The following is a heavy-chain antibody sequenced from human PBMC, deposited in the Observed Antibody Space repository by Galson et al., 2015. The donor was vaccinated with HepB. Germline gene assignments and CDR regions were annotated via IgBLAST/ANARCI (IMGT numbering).Heavy chain of an antibody. Sequence: CAISGDSVSSNSAAWNWIRQSPSRGLEWLGRTYYRSKWYNDYAVSVKSRITINPDTSKNQFSLQLNSVTPEDTAVYYCARGKTLLWFGEFPPFYFDYWGQGTLVTVSS. V-gene: IGHV6-1*01. CDR1: GDSVSSNSAA. CDR3: ARGKTLLWFGEFPPFYFDY. D-gene: IGHD3-10*01. J-gene: IGHJ4*02. CDR2: TYYRSKWYN.